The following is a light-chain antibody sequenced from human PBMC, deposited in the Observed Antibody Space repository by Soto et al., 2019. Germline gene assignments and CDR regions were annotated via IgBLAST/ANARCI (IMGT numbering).Light chain of an antibody. J-gene: IGKJ3*01. CDR2: AAS. CDR3: QNYSSVPV. Sequence: DIQMTQSPTSLSASVGDRVTITCRASQGIRNFVAWYQQKPGKAPKLLIYAASTLQSGVTSRFSGSGSGTDFTLTINSLHPEDVATYSCQNYSSVPVFGPGTKVEI. CDR1: QGIRNF. V-gene: IGKV1-27*01.